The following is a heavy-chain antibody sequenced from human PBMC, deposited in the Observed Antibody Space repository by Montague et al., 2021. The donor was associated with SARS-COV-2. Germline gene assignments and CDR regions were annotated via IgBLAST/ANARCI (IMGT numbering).Heavy chain of an antibody. CDR1: GGSFGGYY. Sequence: SETLSLTCAVSGGSFGGYYWSWGRQPPGKGLEWMGEINHSGSTDSNPSLKSRVTISIDTARNQFSLTLSSVTAADTAVYYCESGPVVDDCSGGSCSTRYYYGMDVWGQGTTVTVSS. CDR3: ESGPVVDDCSGGSCSTRYYYGMDV. D-gene: IGHD2-15*01. J-gene: IGHJ6*02. CDR2: INHSGST. V-gene: IGHV4-34*01.